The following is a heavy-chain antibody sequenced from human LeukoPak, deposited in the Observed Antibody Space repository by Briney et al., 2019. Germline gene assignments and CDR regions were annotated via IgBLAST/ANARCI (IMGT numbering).Heavy chain of an antibody. CDR2: IIPIFGTA. J-gene: IGHJ4*02. V-gene: IGHV1-69*13. D-gene: IGHD2/OR15-2a*01. CDR3: ARDQGRGLFRFDY. Sequence: ASVKVSCKASGYTFTGYYMHWVRQAPGQGLEWMGGIIPIFGTANYAQKFQGRVTITADESTSTAYMELSSLRSEDTAVYYCARDQGRGLFRFDYWGQGTLVTVSS. CDR1: GYTFTGYY.